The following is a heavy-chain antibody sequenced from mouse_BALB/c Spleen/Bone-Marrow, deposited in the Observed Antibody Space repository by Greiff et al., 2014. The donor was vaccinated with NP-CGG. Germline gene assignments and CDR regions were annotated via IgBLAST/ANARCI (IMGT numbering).Heavy chain of an antibody. CDR2: FHPYNDDT. CDR3: ARGRYGLYYAMDY. D-gene: IGHD2-14*01. Sequence: VQGVESGAELVKPGASVKMSCKAFGYTFTTYPIEWMKQNHGKSLEWIGNFHPYNDDTKYNEKFKGKAKLTVVKSSSTVYLELSRLTSDDSAVYYCARGRYGLYYAMDYWGQGTSVTVSS. V-gene: IGHV1-47*01. CDR1: GYTFTTYP. J-gene: IGHJ4*01.